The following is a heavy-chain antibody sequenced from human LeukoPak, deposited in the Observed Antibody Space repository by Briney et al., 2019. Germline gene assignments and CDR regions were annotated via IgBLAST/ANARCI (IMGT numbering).Heavy chain of an antibody. Sequence: GGSLRLSCAASGFTFDVYAMHWVRQAPGKGLEWVSGISWNSGSIGYADSVKGRFTISRDNAKNSLYLQMNSLRAEDMALYYCAKAPRSSGADYFDYWGQGTLVTVSS. CDR1: GFTFDVYA. J-gene: IGHJ4*02. CDR3: AKAPRSSGADYFDY. V-gene: IGHV3-9*03. CDR2: ISWNSGSI. D-gene: IGHD6-19*01.